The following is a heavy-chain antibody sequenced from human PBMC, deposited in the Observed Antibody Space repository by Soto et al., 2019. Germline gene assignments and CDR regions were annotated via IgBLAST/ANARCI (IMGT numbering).Heavy chain of an antibody. V-gene: IGHV1-18*01. CDR3: ARDQRGRAWYGEDY. CDR1: GYTFTSYG. J-gene: IGHJ4*02. D-gene: IGHD6-19*01. CDR2: ISAYNGNT. Sequence: QVQLVQSGAEVKKPGASVKVSCKASGYTFTSYGVTWVRQAPGQGLEWMGWISAYNGNTNYAQKLQGRVTMTTDTSTSTAYMELRSLSSDDTAVYYWARDQRGRAWYGEDYWGQGTLVTVSS.